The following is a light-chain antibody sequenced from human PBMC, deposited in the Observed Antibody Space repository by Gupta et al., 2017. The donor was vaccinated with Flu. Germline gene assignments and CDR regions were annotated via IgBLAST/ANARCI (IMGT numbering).Light chain of an antibody. V-gene: IGLV2-11*01. CDR1: TSDVGNYDY. Sequence: SVAISCTGTTSDVGNYDYVSWYQQHPGKAPKLMIYGVTERPAGVPDRFSGSKAGNTASLTISGLQAEEEAFYYCCSYAGTVTFVFGGGTRLTVL. J-gene: IGLJ2*01. CDR2: GVT. CDR3: CSYAGTVTFV.